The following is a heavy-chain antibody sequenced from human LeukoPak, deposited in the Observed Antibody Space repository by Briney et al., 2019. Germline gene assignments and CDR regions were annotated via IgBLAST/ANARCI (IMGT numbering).Heavy chain of an antibody. Sequence: ASVKVSCKASGGTFSTYAITWVRQAPGQGLEWMGRIIPMYGITNYAQKFQGRVTIIADKSTSTAYMELSSLRSADTAVYFCARDAHYASGTINGMDVWGQGTTVSVSS. V-gene: IGHV1-69*04. D-gene: IGHD1/OR15-1a*01. CDR1: GGTFSTYA. CDR2: IIPMYGIT. CDR3: ARDAHYASGTINGMDV. J-gene: IGHJ6*02.